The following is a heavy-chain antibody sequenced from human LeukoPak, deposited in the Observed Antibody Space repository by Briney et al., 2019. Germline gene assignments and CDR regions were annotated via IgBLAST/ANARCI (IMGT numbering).Heavy chain of an antibody. CDR3: ARSGVATIHY. D-gene: IGHD5-24*01. J-gene: IGHJ4*02. V-gene: IGHV3-53*01. CDR2: IYSGGST. Sequence: GGSLRLSCAASGSTFSSYAMSWVRQAPGKGLEWVSVIYSGGSTYYADSVKGRFTISRDNSKNTLYLQMNSLRAEDTAVYYCARSGVATIHYWGQGTLVTVSS. CDR1: GSTFSSYA.